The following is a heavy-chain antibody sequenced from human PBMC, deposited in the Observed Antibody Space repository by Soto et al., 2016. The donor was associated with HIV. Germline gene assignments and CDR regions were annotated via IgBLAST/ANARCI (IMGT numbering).Heavy chain of an antibody. CDR1: GGSITSHH. CDR2: MSYSGPG. D-gene: IGHD7-27*01. Sequence: QVRLQESGPRLVKTSETLTLTCSVSGGSITSHHWSWIRQHPGKGPEWIASMSYSGPGNYSPSLKSRITMSFDASKNRFFLTLSSVTATDTAMYFCARLDQLGINIDFWGQGTLITVSS. V-gene: IGHV4-59*08. CDR3: ARLDQLGINIDF. J-gene: IGHJ4*02.